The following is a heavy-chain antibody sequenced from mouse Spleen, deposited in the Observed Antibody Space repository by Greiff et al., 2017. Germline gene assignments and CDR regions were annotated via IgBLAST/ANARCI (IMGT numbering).Heavy chain of an antibody. CDR1: GYTFTSYW. J-gene: IGHJ4*01. CDR2: IYPSDSET. V-gene: IGHV1-61*01. Sequence: VQLQQPGAELVRPGSSVKLSCKASGYTFTSYWMDWVKQRPGQGLEWIGNIYPSDSETHYNQKFKDKATLTVDKSSSTAYMQLSSLTSEDSAVYYCARFDSYYYAMDYWGQGTSVTVSS. CDR3: ARFDSYYYAMDY.